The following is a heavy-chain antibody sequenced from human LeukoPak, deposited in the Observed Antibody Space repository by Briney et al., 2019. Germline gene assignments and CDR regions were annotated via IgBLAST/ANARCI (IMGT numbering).Heavy chain of an antibody. D-gene: IGHD3-10*01. V-gene: IGHV4-59*08. J-gene: IGHJ6*02. CDR3: ARHITMVRGVYYYGMDV. CDR2: IYYSGST. CDR1: GGSISSYY. Sequence: PSETLSLTCTVSGGSISSYYWSWIRQPPGKGLEWIGYIYYSGSTNYNPSLKSRVTISVDTSKNQFSLKLSSVTAADTPVYYCARHITMVRGVYYYGMDVWGQGTTVTVSS.